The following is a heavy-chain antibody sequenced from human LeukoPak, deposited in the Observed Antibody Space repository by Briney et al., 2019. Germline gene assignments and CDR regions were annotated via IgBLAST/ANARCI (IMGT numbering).Heavy chain of an antibody. CDR1: GYSISSGNY. J-gene: IGHJ4*02. D-gene: IGHD3-22*01. CDR2: IYHGGST. CDR3: ARDHGVTMIVVVGFDY. Sequence: SETLSLTCTVSGYSISSGNYWGWIRQPPGKGLECIGSIYHGGSTYYNPSLKSRVTISVDTSKNQFSLKLSSVAAADTAVYYCARDHGVTMIVVVGFDYWGQGTLVTVSS. V-gene: IGHV4-38-2*02.